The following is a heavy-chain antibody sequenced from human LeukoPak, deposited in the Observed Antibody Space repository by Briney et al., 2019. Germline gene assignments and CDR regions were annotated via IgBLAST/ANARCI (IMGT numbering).Heavy chain of an antibody. CDR1: GGSFSGYY. V-gene: IGHV4-34*01. CDR2: INHSGST. Sequence: SSETLSLTCAVYGGSFSGYYWSWIRQPPGKGLEWIGEINHSGSTNYNPSLKSRVTISVDTSKNQFSLKLSSVTAADTAVYYCARRRSYDYVWGSYRFDYWGQGTLVTVSS. D-gene: IGHD3-16*02. CDR3: ARRRSYDYVWGSYRFDY. J-gene: IGHJ4*02.